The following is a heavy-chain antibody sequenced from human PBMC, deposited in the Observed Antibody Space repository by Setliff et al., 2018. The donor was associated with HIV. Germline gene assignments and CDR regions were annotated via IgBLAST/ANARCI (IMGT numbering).Heavy chain of an antibody. V-gene: IGHV1-8*02. CDR2: MNPYSGNS. CDR1: GYTFTGYH. D-gene: IGHD2-15*01. J-gene: IGHJ4*02. Sequence: GASVKVSCKASGYTFTGYHLHWVRQAPGQGLVWMGWMNPYSGNSGYAQRFHGRLTMTRDTSRGTAHMELRSLRSDDTAVYYCARGYASGSGSYYYDFWGQGTLVTVSS. CDR3: ARGYASGSGSYYYDF.